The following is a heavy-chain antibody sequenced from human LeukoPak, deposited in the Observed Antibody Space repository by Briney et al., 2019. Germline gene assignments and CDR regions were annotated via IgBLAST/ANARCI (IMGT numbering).Heavy chain of an antibody. Sequence: GGSLRLSCATSGFIFSWRWMHWVRQVPGKGLVWVSRINPDGKTTGYADSVKGRFTISRDNAKNTLYLQMSGLRAEDTAVYYCAGEAWYLDLWGQGTLVTVSS. CDR3: AGEAWYLDL. J-gene: IGHJ5*02. CDR1: GFIFSWRW. CDR2: INPDGKTT. D-gene: IGHD2-15*01. V-gene: IGHV3-74*01.